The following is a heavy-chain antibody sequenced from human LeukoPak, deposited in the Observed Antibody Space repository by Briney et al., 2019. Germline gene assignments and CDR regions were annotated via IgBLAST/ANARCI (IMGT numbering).Heavy chain of an antibody. CDR3: ARGADSSGYYYFDY. V-gene: IGHV3-74*01. CDR2: IKTDGSTK. D-gene: IGHD3-22*01. CDR1: GFIFSSYW. Sequence: QPGGSLRLSCAGSGFIFSSYWMHWVRQAPGKGLMWVSRIKTDGSTKYYADSVKGRFTVSRDNAKNTLYLQMNSLRAEDTAVYYCARGADSSGYYYFDYWGQGTLVTVSS. J-gene: IGHJ4*02.